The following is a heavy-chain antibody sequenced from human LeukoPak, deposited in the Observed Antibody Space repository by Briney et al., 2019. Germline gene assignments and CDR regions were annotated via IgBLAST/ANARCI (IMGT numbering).Heavy chain of an antibody. Sequence: GGSQRLSCAACGFTFSSYSMNWVRQAPGKGLEWVSSISSSSSYIYYADSVKGRFTISRDNAKNSLYLQMNSLRAEDTAVYYCARAIFDWLLSEVPSIDYWGQGTLVTVSS. CDR1: GFTFSSYS. CDR2: ISSSSSYI. CDR3: ARAIFDWLLSEVPSIDY. V-gene: IGHV3-21*01. J-gene: IGHJ4*02. D-gene: IGHD3-9*01.